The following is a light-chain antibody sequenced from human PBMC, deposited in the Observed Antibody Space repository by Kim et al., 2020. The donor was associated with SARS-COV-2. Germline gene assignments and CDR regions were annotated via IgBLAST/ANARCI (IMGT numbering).Light chain of an antibody. CDR1: QDIISY. J-gene: IGKJ4*01. Sequence: ASLGDIVAFTCRDSQDIISYLAWYQQKPGVAPKLLIYAAFTLQTGVPSRFSGSESGTEFTLTISSLRPEDFAAYYCQQLSSYPRTFGGGTKVDIK. CDR3: QQLSSYPRT. CDR2: AAF. V-gene: IGKV1-9*01.